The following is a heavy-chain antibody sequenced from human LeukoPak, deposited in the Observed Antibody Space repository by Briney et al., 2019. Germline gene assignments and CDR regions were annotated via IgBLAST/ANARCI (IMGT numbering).Heavy chain of an antibody. CDR1: GGSFSGCY. J-gene: IGHJ6*02. D-gene: IGHD2-15*01. CDR3: ARGLGTVVVIAATPNGMDV. CDR2: INHSGST. Sequence: SETLSLTCAVYGGSFSGCYWSWIRQPPGKGLEWIGEINHSGSTNYNPSLKSRVTISVDTSKNQFSLKLSSVTAADTAVYYCARGLGTVVVIAATPNGMDVWGQGTTVTVSS. V-gene: IGHV4-34*01.